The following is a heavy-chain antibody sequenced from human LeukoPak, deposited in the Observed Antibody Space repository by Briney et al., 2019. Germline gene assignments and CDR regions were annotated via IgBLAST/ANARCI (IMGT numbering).Heavy chain of an antibody. V-gene: IGHV4-30-2*01. CDR3: ARDRSRSLKYYYGSGSFDY. CDR2: IYHSGST. CDR1: GGSISSGGYS. D-gene: IGHD3-10*01. Sequence: PSETLSLTCAVSGGSISSGGYSWSWIRQPPGKGLEWIGYIYHSGSTYYNPSLKSRVTISVDTSKNQFSLKLSSVTAADTAVYYCARDRSRSLKYYYGSGSFDYWGQGTLVTVSS. J-gene: IGHJ4*02.